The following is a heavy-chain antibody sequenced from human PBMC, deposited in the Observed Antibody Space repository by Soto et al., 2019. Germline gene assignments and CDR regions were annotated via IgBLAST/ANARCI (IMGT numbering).Heavy chain of an antibody. D-gene: IGHD3-16*02. CDR2: IYHSGST. J-gene: IGHJ4*02. Sequence: PSETLSLTCSVSGGSISGGGYSWSWIRQPPGKGREGIGYIYHSGSTYYTPSLKSRVTIAVYTSKNQSSLKLSPVAASDSAMYYCACFYRRAGDAEGGYFFDYWGQGTLVTVSS. CDR3: ACFYRRAGDAEGGYFFDY. CDR1: GGSISGGGYS. V-gene: IGHV4-30-2*01.